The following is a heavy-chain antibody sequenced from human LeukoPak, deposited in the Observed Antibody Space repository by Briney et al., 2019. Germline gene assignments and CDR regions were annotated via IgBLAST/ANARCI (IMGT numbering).Heavy chain of an antibody. Sequence: SQTLSLTCTVSGGSISSGGYYWSWIRQPPGKGLEWIGYIYHSGSTYYDPSLKSRVTISVDRSKNQFSLKLSSVTAADTAVYYCARVRRCSSTSCYLKWFDPWGQGTLVTVSS. CDR2: IYHSGST. V-gene: IGHV4-30-2*01. J-gene: IGHJ5*02. D-gene: IGHD2-2*01. CDR1: GGSISSGGYY. CDR3: ARVRRCSSTSCYLKWFDP.